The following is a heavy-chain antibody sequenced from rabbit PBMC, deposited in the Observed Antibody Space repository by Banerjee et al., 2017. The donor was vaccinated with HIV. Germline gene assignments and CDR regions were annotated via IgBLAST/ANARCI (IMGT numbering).Heavy chain of an antibody. CDR1: GFSFSSSYY. D-gene: IGHD4-1*01. CDR3: ARDVDSGGWYYFNL. CDR2: IVTTDGST. Sequence: QQQLEESGGGLVKPGGTLTLTCKASGFSFSSSYYMCWVRQAPGKGLEWIGCIVTTDGSTWYASWVNGRFTITRSTSLNTVTLQLNSLTAADTATYFCARDVDSGGWYYFNLWGQGTLVTVS. J-gene: IGHJ4*01. V-gene: IGHV1S43*01.